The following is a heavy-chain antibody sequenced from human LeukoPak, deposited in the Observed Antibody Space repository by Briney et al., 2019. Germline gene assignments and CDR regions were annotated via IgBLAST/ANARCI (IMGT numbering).Heavy chain of an antibody. CDR3: AREGYCSGGACSSEPYFSYYMDV. J-gene: IGHJ6*03. Sequence: SETLSLTCAVSGYSISSGYYWGWIRQPPGKGLEWIGSIYHSGSTYYNPSPKSRVTISVDTSKNQFSLKLSSVTAADTAVYYCAREGYCSGGACSSEPYFSYYMDVWGKGTTVAVSS. CDR1: GYSISSGYY. D-gene: IGHD6-19*01. V-gene: IGHV4-38-2*01. CDR2: IYHSGST.